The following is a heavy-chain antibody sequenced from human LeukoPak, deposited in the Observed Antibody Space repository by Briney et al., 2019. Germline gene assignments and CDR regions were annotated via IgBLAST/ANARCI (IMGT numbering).Heavy chain of an antibody. V-gene: IGHV3-74*01. J-gene: IGHJ4*02. CDR3: VRDKTTVTTFDS. CDR2: VNPDGSTR. CDR1: GFTFNDYW. Sequence: PGGSLRLSCAASGFTFNDYWMHWVRQAPGKGLVWVSRVNPDGSTRGYADSVKGRFTIPRDIAKNTVYLQMNSLRAEDTAVYYCVRDKTTVTTFDSWGQGTLVTVSS. D-gene: IGHD4-17*01.